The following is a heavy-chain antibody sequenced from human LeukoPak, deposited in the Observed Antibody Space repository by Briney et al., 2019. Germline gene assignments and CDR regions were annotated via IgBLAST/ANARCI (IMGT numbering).Heavy chain of an antibody. J-gene: IGHJ4*02. Sequence: SETLSLTCTVSGGSISSNSYYWGWIRQPPGKGLEWIGSIYYSGSTYHNPSLKSRVSISVDTSKNQFSLKLNSVTAADTAVYYCARLYSITWYYFDYWGQGTLVTVSS. V-gene: IGHV4-39*07. CDR2: IYYSGST. D-gene: IGHD6-13*01. CDR1: GGSISSNSYY. CDR3: ARLYSITWYYFDY.